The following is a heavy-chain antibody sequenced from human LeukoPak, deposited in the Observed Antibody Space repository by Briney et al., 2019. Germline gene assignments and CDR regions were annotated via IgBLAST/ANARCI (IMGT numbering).Heavy chain of an antibody. J-gene: IGHJ4*02. V-gene: IGHV3-30*02. CDR1: GFTFSSYG. CDR2: IRYDGSNK. Sequence: GGSLRLSCAASGFTFSSYGMHWVRQAPGKGLEWVAFIRYDGSNKYYADSVKGRFTISRDNSKNTLYLQMNSLRAEDTAVYYCARAHKLLWFGELFDYWGQGTLVTVSS. D-gene: IGHD3-10*01. CDR3: ARAHKLLWFGELFDY.